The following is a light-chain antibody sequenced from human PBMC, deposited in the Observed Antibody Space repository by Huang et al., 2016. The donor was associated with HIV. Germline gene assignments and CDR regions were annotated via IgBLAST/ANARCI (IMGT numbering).Light chain of an antibody. V-gene: IGKV3-11*01. Sequence: EIVLTQSPGTLSLSPGERATLSCRASQSVSNFLAWYQQKPGQAPRLLIYDASNRVRGIPARFSGSGSGTDFTLTISNLQPEDSAVYYCQQRGLTFGGGTKVEI. CDR3: QQRGLT. CDR1: QSVSNF. CDR2: DAS. J-gene: IGKJ4*01.